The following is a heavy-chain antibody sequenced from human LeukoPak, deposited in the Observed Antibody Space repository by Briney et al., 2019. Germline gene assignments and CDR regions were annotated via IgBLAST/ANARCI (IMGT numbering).Heavy chain of an antibody. CDR1: GFTFSSYA. J-gene: IGHJ4*02. CDR3: ATEGGPPIERY. Sequence: GGSLRLSCAASGFTFSSYAITWVRQAPGKGLEWVSAVSSNGAKTYYADSVKGRFTISRDNSKNTLFLQMNSLRAEDTAVYYCATEGGPPIERYWGQGTLVTVSS. V-gene: IGHV3-23*01. D-gene: IGHD2-15*01. CDR2: VSSNGAKT.